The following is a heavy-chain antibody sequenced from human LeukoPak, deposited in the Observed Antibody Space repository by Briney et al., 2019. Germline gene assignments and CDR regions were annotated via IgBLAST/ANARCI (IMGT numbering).Heavy chain of an antibody. Sequence: PGGSLRLSCAASGFIFSSSPMNWVRQAPGKGLEWVSYISSSSTIYYADSVKGRFTISRDNAKNSLYLQMNSLRVEDTAVYYCARSGDYWGQGTLVTVSS. CDR1: GFIFSSSP. J-gene: IGHJ4*02. CDR3: ARSGDY. V-gene: IGHV3-48*01. CDR2: ISSSSTI.